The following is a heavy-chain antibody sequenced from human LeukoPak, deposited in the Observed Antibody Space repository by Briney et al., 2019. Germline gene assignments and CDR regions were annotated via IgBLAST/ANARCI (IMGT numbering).Heavy chain of an antibody. CDR3: ARVVGATTQLDY. D-gene: IGHD1-26*01. J-gene: IGHJ4*02. Sequence: GASVKVSCKASGYIFTSHSMHWVRQAPGQRLEWMGWINTGNGNTKYSQKSQGKVTITRDTSASTAYMELSSLTSEDTAVYYCARVVGATTQLDYWGQGTLVTVSS. CDR1: GYIFTSHS. V-gene: IGHV1-3*04. CDR2: INTGNGNT.